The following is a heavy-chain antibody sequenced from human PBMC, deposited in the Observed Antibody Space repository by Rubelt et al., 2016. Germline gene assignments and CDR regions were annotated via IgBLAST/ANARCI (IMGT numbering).Heavy chain of an antibody. Sequence: QVQLQESGPGLVKPSQTLSLTCTVSGGSISSGGYYWSWIRQHPGKGLEWIGYIYYSGGTYYNPCLKSRVSRSVDTSKNQFSLKLSSVTAADTAVDYCARQRWLQPFDPWGQGTLVTVSS. CDR3: ARQRWLQPFDP. CDR2: IYYSGGT. CDR1: GGSISSGGYY. D-gene: IGHD5-24*01. V-gene: IGHV4-31*03. J-gene: IGHJ5*02.